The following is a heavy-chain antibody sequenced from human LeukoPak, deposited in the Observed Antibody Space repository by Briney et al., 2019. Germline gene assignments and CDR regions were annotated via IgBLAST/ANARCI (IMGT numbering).Heavy chain of an antibody. J-gene: IGHJ4*02. D-gene: IGHD3-16*01. Sequence: SETLSLTCAIYDESFSGYLSDSYWSWVRRPPGKGLEWIGEIDRHGNTNYSPSLKSRVTISIQTSKSQFSLNLDSVTDADTAVYYCARRGGGNYPYYFDYWGRGTPVTVSS. V-gene: IGHV4-34*01. CDR2: IDRHGNT. CDR1: DESFSGYLSDSY. CDR3: ARRGGGNYPYYFDY.